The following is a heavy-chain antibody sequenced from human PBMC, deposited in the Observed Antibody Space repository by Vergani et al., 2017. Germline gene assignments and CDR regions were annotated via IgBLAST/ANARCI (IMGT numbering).Heavy chain of an antibody. CDR3: AGPYCSSTSCYAYYYYYGMDV. CDR2: ISAYNGNT. CDR1: GYTFTSYG. D-gene: IGHD2-2*01. V-gene: IGHV1-18*01. Sequence: QVQLVQSGAEVKKPGASVKVSCKASGYTFTSYGISWVRQAPGQGLEWMGWISAYNGNTNYAQKLQGRVTMTTDTSTSTAYMEVRSLRSDDTAVYYCAGPYCSSTSCYAYYYYYGMDVWGQGTTVTVSS. J-gene: IGHJ6*02.